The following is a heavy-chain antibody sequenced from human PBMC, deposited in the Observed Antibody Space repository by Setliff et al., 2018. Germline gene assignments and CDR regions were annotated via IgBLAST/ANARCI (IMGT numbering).Heavy chain of an antibody. J-gene: IGHJ4*02. D-gene: IGHD6-25*01. V-gene: IGHV3-23*01. CDR3: VRDTTSGWMLTN. CDR2: ISASGDTT. Sequence: PGGSLRLSCAASGYTSSSYAMTWVRQAPGKGLEWVSIISASGDTTYYADSVKGRFTISRDNAKNSLYLQMNSLRAEDTAVYYCVRDTTSGWMLTNWGQGTLVTVSS. CDR1: GYTSSSYA.